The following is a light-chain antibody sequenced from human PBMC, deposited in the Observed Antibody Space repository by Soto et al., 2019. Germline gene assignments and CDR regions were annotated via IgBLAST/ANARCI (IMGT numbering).Light chain of an antibody. CDR1: QSISSW. Sequence: DIQMTQSPSTLSASVGDRVTITCRASQSISSWLAWYQQKPGKAPKLLIYKASSLESGVTSRFSGSGSGTEFTLTISSRQPDDFATYYCQQYNSYPITFGQGTRLEIK. V-gene: IGKV1-5*03. J-gene: IGKJ5*01. CDR3: QQYNSYPIT. CDR2: KAS.